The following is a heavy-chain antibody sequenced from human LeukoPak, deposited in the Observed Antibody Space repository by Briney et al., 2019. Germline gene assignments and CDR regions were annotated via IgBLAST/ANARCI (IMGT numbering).Heavy chain of an antibody. J-gene: IGHJ6*02. Sequence: PGGSLRLSCTASGLTVSSNYMNWVRQAPGKGLEWVSIIYGDGSTYYADSVKGRFTISRDNSKNTLYLHMNSLKTEDTGVYYCTSPSSPYYYYNMDVWGQGTTVTVSS. V-gene: IGHV3-66*01. CDR2: IYGDGST. CDR1: GLTVSSNY. CDR3: TSPSSPYYYYNMDV.